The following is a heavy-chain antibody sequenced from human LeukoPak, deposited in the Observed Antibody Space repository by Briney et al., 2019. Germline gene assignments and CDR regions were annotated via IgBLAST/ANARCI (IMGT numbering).Heavy chain of an antibody. CDR2: IYYSGST. CDR3: ARDQPGRGLVLDY. Sequence: SETLSLTCTVSGGSISSSSYYWGWIRQPPGKGLEWIGSIYYSGSTYYNPSLKSRVTISVDTSKNQFSLKLSSVTAADTAVYYCARDQPGRGLVLDYWGQGTLVTVSS. D-gene: IGHD3-10*01. CDR1: GGSISSSSYY. V-gene: IGHV4-39*02. J-gene: IGHJ4*02.